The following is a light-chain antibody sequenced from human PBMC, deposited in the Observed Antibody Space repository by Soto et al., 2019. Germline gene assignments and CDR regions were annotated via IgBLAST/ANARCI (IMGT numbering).Light chain of an antibody. CDR2: GAS. CDR1: QSVRSSY. V-gene: IGKV3-20*01. J-gene: IGKJ4*01. CDR3: QQYGSSPLT. Sequence: EIVLTQSPGTLSLSPGERATLFCRASQSVRSSYLAWYQQKPGQALRLLIYGASRRATGIPDRFTGSGSGTDFALTISRLEPEEFAVYYCQQYGSSPLTFGGGTKVEIK.